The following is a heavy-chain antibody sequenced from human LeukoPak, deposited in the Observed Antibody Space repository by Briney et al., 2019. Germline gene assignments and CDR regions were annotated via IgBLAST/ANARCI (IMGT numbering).Heavy chain of an antibody. CDR3: ARTTEGYCRGRSCYSFYYYMDV. V-gene: IGHV4-39*07. J-gene: IGHJ6*03. D-gene: IGHD2-15*01. Sequence: SETLSLTCTVSGGSISSSSYYWGWIRQPPGKGLEWIGSIYYSGSTYYNPSLKSRVTISVDSSKNQFSLKLSSVTAADTAVYYCARTTEGYCRGRSCYSFYYYMDVWGKGTTVTVSS. CDR2: IYYSGST. CDR1: GGSISSSSYY.